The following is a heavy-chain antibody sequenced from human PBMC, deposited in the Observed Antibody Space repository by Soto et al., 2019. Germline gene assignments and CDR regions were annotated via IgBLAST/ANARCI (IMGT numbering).Heavy chain of an antibody. CDR3: ARVRYDRRGFDH. J-gene: IGHJ4*02. CDR2: ISHSGIT. V-gene: IGHV4-4*02. D-gene: IGHD3-22*01. CDR1: GGSISMCHG. Sequence: QEQLQEPGPGLVSRSGALSLTCAVTGGSISMCHGRSWVRQSPGKGLEGIGEISHSGITNYNPSLKSRVTISGVKSKNQLSLKLTSVTAADTAVYYCARVRYDRRGFDHCGQGTLVSVSS.